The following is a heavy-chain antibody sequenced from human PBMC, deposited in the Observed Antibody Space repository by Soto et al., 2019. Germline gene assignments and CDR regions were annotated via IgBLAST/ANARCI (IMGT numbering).Heavy chain of an antibody. CDR1: GFTFSNYA. Sequence: EVQLLESGGGLVQPGGSLRLSCVASGFTFSNYAMSWVRQAPGKGLEWVSAITSRDGNTYYADSVKGRFTISRDNSDNMLFLQMNSLRAEDTAVYHCAKVHGTVTTLWSWEYWGLGTLVTVSS. D-gene: IGHD4-17*01. J-gene: IGHJ4*02. V-gene: IGHV3-23*01. CDR3: AKVHGTVTTLWSWEY. CDR2: ITSRDGNT.